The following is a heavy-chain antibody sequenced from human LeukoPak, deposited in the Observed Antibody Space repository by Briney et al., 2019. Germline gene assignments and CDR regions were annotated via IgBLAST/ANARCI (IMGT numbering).Heavy chain of an antibody. CDR2: IRSKAYGGTP. D-gene: IGHD3-10*01. J-gene: IGHJ3*02. CDR3: AKDYGSGREADGFDI. CDR1: GFSFGDYA. Sequence: GGSLRLSCTASGFSFGDYAMSWVRQAPGKGLEWVGFIRSKAYGGTPEYAASVEGRFTISRDNSKNTLYLQMNSLRAEDTAVYYCAKDYGSGREADGFDIWGQGTMVTVSS. V-gene: IGHV3-49*04.